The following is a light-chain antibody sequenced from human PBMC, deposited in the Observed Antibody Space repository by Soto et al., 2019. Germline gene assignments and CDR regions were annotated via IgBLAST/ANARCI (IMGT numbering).Light chain of an antibody. CDR3: QHYYNWPLT. Sequence: EIVMPQSPATLSVSPGESATLSCRASQSISSKLAWYQQKPGQAPRLLIYGASTGATGTPARFSGSGSGTEFTLTVSRLQSEDFAVYYCQHYYNWPLTVGGGTKVDIK. J-gene: IGKJ4*01. V-gene: IGKV3-15*01. CDR1: QSISSK. CDR2: GAS.